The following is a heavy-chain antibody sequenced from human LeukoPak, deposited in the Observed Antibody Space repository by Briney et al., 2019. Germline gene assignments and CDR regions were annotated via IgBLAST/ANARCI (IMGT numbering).Heavy chain of an antibody. D-gene: IGHD6-13*01. CDR1: GFTFSSYS. V-gene: IGHV3-21*01. J-gene: IGHJ4*02. CDR2: ISSSSSYI. CDR3: AREAVAGFDY. Sequence: GGSLRLSCAASGFTFSSYSMNWVRQAPGKGLEWVSSISSSSSYIYYADSVKGRLTISRDNAKNSLYLQMNSLRAEDTAVYYCAREAVAGFDYWGQGTLVTVSS.